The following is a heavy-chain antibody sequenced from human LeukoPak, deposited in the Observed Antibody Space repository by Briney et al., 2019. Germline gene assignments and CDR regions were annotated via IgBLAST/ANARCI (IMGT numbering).Heavy chain of an antibody. CDR2: ISAYNGNT. CDR3: ARDGPYVEMATIYPPFDY. D-gene: IGHD5-24*01. J-gene: IGHJ4*02. Sequence: GASVKVSCKASGYTFTSHGISWVRQAPGQGLEWMGWISAYNGNTNYAQKLQGRVTMTTDTSTSTAYMELRSLRSDDTAVYYCARDGPYVEMATIYPPFDYWGQGTLVTVSS. V-gene: IGHV1-18*01. CDR1: GYTFTSHG.